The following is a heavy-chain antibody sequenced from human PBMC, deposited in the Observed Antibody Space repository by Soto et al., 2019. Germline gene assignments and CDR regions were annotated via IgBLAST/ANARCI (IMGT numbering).Heavy chain of an antibody. CDR3: ARGGGYSSSWYPKNYYYYGMDV. Sequence: QVQLVQSGAEVKKPGSSVKVSCKASGGTFSSYAISWVRQAPGQGLEWMGGIIPIFGTANYAQKFQGRVRITADESTSTAYMELSSLRSDDTAVYYCARGGGYSSSWYPKNYYYYGMDVWGQGTTVTVSS. V-gene: IGHV1-69*01. CDR1: GGTFSSYA. CDR2: IIPIFGTA. D-gene: IGHD6-13*01. J-gene: IGHJ6*02.